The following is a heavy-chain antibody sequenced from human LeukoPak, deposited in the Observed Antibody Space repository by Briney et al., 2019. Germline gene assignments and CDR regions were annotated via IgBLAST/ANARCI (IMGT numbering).Heavy chain of an antibody. CDR3: ARAPGELGAFDI. Sequence: ASVNVSCKASGYTFTSYYMHWVRRAPGQGLEWMGIINPSGGSTSYAQKFQGRVTMTRDTSTSTVYMELSSLRSEDTAVYYCARAPGELGAFDIWGQGTMVTVSS. CDR2: INPSGGST. J-gene: IGHJ3*02. D-gene: IGHD6-13*01. V-gene: IGHV1-46*01. CDR1: GYTFTSYY.